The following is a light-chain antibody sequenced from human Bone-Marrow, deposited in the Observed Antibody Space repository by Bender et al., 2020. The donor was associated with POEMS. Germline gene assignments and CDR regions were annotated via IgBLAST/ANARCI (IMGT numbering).Light chain of an antibody. V-gene: IGLV2-14*02. CDR3: SSYTRINTYV. CDR2: EVT. Sequence: QSALTQPASVSGSPGQSITISCSGTSSDVGDYNLVSWYQQHPGKAPKLMIYEVTKRPSGVSNRFSGSKSGNTASLTISGLQAEDESDYYCSSYTRINTYVFGTGTKVTV. J-gene: IGLJ1*01. CDR1: SSDVGDYNL.